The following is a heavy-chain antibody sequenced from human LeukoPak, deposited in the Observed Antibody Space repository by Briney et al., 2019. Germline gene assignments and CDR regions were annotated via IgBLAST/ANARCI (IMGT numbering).Heavy chain of an antibody. CDR1: GFTFSSYA. Sequence: AGSLRLSCAASGFTFSSYAMSWVRQAPGKGLEWVSAISGSGGSTYYADSVKGRFTISRDNSRNKLHLQMNSLRAEDTAVYYCAKGVRRSSDYSSPVDYWGQGTLVSVSS. J-gene: IGHJ4*02. CDR2: ISGSGGST. CDR3: AKGVRRSSDYSSPVDY. V-gene: IGHV3-23*01. D-gene: IGHD3-22*01.